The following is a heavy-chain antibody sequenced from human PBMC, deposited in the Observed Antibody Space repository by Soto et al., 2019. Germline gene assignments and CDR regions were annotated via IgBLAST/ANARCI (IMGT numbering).Heavy chain of an antibody. CDR3: ARHHDS. CDR2: TSYRSKWYN. CDR1: GDSVSSNSAA. J-gene: IGHJ4*02. Sequence: HTLSLTCDISGDSVSSNSAAWNWIRQSPSRGLEWLGRTSYRSKWYNDYAVSVKSRITINPDTSKNQFSLKLSSVTAADTAVYYCARHHDSWGQGTLVTVSS. V-gene: IGHV6-1*01.